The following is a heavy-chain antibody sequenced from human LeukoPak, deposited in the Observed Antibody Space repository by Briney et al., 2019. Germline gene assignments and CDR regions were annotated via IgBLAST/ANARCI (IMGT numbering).Heavy chain of an antibody. D-gene: IGHD3-10*01. CDR3: ARRVSGSGFGESNWFDP. CDR1: GDSISTYY. Sequence: SETLSLTCTVSGDSISTYYWNWIRQPSGKGLEWIGHIHYSGSTNYNPSLNSRVTISVDTSKSQFSLKLNSVTAADTAVYYCARRVSGSGFGESNWFDPWGQGTLVTVSS. J-gene: IGHJ5*02. V-gene: IGHV4-59*08. CDR2: IHYSGST.